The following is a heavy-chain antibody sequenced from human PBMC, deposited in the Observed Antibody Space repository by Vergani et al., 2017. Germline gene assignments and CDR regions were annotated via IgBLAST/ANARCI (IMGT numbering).Heavy chain of an antibody. V-gene: IGHV3-21*01. Sequence: EVQLVESGGGLVKPGGSLRLSCAASGFTFSSYSMNWVRQAPGKGLEWVSSISSSSSYIYYADSVKGRFTISRDNAKNSLYLQMNNLRVEDTAVYYCARGNYYGSGTYVDPWGQGTLVTVSS. CDR2: ISSSSSYI. CDR1: GFTFSSYS. J-gene: IGHJ5*02. D-gene: IGHD3-10*01. CDR3: ARGNYYGSGTYVDP.